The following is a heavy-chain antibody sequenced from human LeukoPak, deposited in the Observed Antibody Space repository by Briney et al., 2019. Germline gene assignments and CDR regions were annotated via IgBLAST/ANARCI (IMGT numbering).Heavy chain of an antibody. CDR3: AREGYSSGSRTGIDY. J-gene: IGHJ4*02. CDR1: GFSVSTNF. D-gene: IGHD5-18*01. CDR2: MYSGGTT. V-gene: IGHV3-53*05. Sequence: GGSLRLSCAASGFSVSTNFMNWVRQAPARGLEWVSVMYSGGTTSYADSVKGRFTISRDNSKNTVSLQMNSLRIDDTAVYYCAREGYSSGSRTGIDYWGQGTLVTVSS.